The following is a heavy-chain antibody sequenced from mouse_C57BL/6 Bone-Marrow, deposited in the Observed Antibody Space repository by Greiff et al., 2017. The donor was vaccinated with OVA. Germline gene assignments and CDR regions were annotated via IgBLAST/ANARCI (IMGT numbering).Heavy chain of an antibody. CDR2: ISSGSSTI. D-gene: IGHD2-4*01. CDR3: ARGYDYRAMDY. CDR1: GFTFSDYG. Sequence: EVHLVESGGGLEKPGGSLKLSCAASGFTFSDYGMHWVRQAPEKGLEWVAYISSGSSTIYYADTVKGRFTISRDNAKNTLFLQMTSLRSEDTAMYYCARGYDYRAMDYWGQGTSVTVSS. J-gene: IGHJ4*01. V-gene: IGHV5-17*01.